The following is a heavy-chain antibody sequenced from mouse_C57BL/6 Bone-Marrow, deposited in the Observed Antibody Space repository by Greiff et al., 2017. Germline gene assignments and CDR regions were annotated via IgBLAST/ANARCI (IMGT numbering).Heavy chain of an antibody. CDR3: ARGRYGSSYDYFDY. Sequence: QVQLQQPGAELVKPGASVKLSCKASGYTFTSYWMHWVKQRPGQGLEWIGMIHPNSGSTNYNEKFKSKATLTVDKSSSTAYMQLSSLTSEDSAVYYWARGRYGSSYDYFDYWGQGTTLTVSS. CDR1: GYTFTSYW. J-gene: IGHJ2*01. D-gene: IGHD1-1*01. V-gene: IGHV1-64*01. CDR2: IHPNSGST.